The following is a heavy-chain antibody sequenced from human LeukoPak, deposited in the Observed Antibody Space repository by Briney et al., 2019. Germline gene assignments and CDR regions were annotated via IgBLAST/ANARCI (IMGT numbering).Heavy chain of an antibody. D-gene: IGHD3-22*01. J-gene: IGHJ4*02. V-gene: IGHV3-7*01. CDR2: IKQDGSEK. CDR1: GFTLSSYW. CDR3: ARPYYDTSGSY. Sequence: PGGSLRLSCAASGFTLSSYWMSWARQAPGKGLEWVANIKQDGSEKYYVDSVKGRFTISRDNAKNSVSLQMNSLRAEDTAVYYCARPYYDTSGSYWGQGTLVTVFS.